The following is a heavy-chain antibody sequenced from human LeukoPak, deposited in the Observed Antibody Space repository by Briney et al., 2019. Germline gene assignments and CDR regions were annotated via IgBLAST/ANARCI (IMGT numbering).Heavy chain of an antibody. D-gene: IGHD1-14*01. Sequence: GGSLRLSCAASGFTFGTYSMNWVRQAPGKGLEWVPYISSSSSTIYYADSVKGRFTISRDNAKNSLYLQMNSLRAEDTAVYYCARDHPPRSAFDIWGQGTMVSVSS. V-gene: IGHV3-48*01. CDR2: ISSSSSTI. CDR3: ARDHPPRSAFDI. J-gene: IGHJ3*02. CDR1: GFTFGTYS.